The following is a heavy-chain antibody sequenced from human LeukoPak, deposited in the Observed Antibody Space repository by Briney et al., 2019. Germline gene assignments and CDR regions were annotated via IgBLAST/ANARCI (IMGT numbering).Heavy chain of an antibody. CDR1: GFPFSDHE. CDR2: ISSSGSDK. Sequence: AGGSLRLSCAASGFPFSDHEMNWVRQAPGKGLEWVSYISSSGSDKYYPDSVKGRFTISRDNAKNSLYLQMNSLRAEDTAVYYCARNGVASTFDIWGQGTMVTVSS. V-gene: IGHV3-48*03. J-gene: IGHJ3*02. CDR3: ARNGVASTFDI. D-gene: IGHD2-8*01.